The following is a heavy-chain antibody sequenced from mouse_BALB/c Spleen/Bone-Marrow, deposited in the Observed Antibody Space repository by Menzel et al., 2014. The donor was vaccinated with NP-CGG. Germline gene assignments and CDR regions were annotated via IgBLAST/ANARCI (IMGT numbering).Heavy chain of an antibody. D-gene: IGHD2-3*01. CDR1: GYAFTDYL. CDR3: ARYDGYLDY. J-gene: IGHJ2*01. V-gene: IGHV1-54*01. Sequence: QVQLQQSGAELVGPGTSVKVSCKASGYAFTDYLMEWLKQRPGQGLEWIGVINPGSGSTNQSEKFKDKATLTADTSSNTAYMQLSSLTSDDSAVYFCARYDGYLDYWGQGTTLTVSS. CDR2: INPGSGST.